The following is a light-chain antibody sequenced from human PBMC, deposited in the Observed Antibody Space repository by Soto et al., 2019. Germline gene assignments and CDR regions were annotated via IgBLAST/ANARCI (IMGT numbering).Light chain of an antibody. Sequence: DILMTQSPATLSVSPGERATLSRRASQSVSSNLAWYQQKPGQAPRLLIYGASTRATGIPARFSGSGSGTEFTLTISSLQSEDFAVYYCQHYNNWPPWTFGQGTKVEIK. CDR2: GAS. J-gene: IGKJ1*01. CDR1: QSVSSN. CDR3: QHYNNWPPWT. V-gene: IGKV3-15*01.